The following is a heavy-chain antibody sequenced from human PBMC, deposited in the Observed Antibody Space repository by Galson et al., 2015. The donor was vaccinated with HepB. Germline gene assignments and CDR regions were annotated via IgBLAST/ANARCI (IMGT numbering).Heavy chain of an antibody. CDR1: GGSISSYY. Sequence: ETLSLTCTVSGGSISSYYWSWIRQPPGKGLEWIGYIFDSGSTNYNPSLKSRVTISVDTSKRQFSLRLSSVTAADTAVYYCARGGGHDFWSLHYFDYWGQGTLVTVSS. J-gene: IGHJ4*02. D-gene: IGHD3-3*01. CDR3: ARGGGHDFWSLHYFDY. CDR2: IFDSGST. V-gene: IGHV4-59*01.